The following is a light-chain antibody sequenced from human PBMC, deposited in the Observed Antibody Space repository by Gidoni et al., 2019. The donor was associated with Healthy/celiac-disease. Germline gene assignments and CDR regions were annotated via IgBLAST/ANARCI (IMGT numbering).Light chain of an antibody. V-gene: IGKV3-15*01. J-gene: IGKJ5*01. CDR3: QQYNNWPSIT. CDR2: GAS. CDR1: QSVSSN. Sequence: EIVMTQSPATLSVPPGERATLSCRASQSVSSNLAWYQQKPGQAPRLLIYGASTRATGIPARFSGSGSGTEFTLTISSLQSEDFAVYYCQQYNNWPSITVGQGTRLEIK.